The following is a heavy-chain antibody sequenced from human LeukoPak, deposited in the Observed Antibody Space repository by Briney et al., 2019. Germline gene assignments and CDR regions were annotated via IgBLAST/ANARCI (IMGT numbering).Heavy chain of an antibody. CDR3: ASGPRGGDSSGYWAFDI. V-gene: IGHV3-7*01. CDR2: IKQDGSEK. J-gene: IGHJ3*02. CDR1: GFTFSSYW. D-gene: IGHD3-22*01. Sequence: PGGSLRLSCAASGFTFSSYWMSWVRQAPGKGLEWVANIKQDGSEKYYVDSVKGRFTISRDNAKNSLYLQMNSLRAEDTAVYYCASGPRGGDSSGYWAFDIWGQGTMVTVSS.